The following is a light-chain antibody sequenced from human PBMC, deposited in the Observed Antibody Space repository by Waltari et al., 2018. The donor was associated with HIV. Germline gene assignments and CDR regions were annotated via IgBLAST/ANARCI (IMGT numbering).Light chain of an antibody. CDR1: SSDVGGYNY. J-gene: IGLJ2*01. CDR2: QVT. CDR3: TSYTRSSTDVL. V-gene: IGLV2-14*01. Sequence: QSALTQPASVSGSPGQSITIPCTGTSSDVGGYNYVSWYQHHPGNAPKLMIYQVTNRPSGVSHRFSGSKSGNTASLTISGLQAEDEADYYCTSYTRSSTDVLFGGGTKLTVL.